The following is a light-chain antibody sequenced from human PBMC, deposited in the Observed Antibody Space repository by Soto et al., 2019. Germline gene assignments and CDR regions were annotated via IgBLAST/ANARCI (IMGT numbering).Light chain of an antibody. CDR2: GNR. CDR1: NSNLGAGYD. J-gene: IGLJ3*02. Sequence: QSVLTQPPSVSGAPGQRVTISCTGNNSNLGAGYDVHWYQQLPGAAPKLVIFGNRNRPSGVPERFSGSKSGTSASLAITGLQAEDEADYYCLLYYGGGQLVFGGGTKLTVL. CDR3: LLYYGGGQLV. V-gene: IGLV1-40*01.